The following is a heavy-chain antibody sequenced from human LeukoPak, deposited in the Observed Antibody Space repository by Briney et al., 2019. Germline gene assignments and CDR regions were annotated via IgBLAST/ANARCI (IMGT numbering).Heavy chain of an antibody. J-gene: IGHJ6*03. CDR2: ISSSSSYI. D-gene: IGHD5-24*01. CDR3: AREGGDGYNSGYYMDV. CDR1: GFTFCSYS. V-gene: IGHV3-21*01. Sequence: PGGSLRLSCAASGFTFCSYSMIWVRQAPGKGLVWVSSISSSSSYIYYADSVKGRFNISRDNAKNSLYLQMNSLRAEGTAVYYCAREGGDGYNSGYYMDVWGKGTTVTVSS.